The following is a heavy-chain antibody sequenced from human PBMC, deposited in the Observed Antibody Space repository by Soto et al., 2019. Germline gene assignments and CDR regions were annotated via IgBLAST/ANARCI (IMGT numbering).Heavy chain of an antibody. CDR2: ISRNSRYT. CDR1: GFTSSDYF. Sequence: QVQLVESGGGLVKPGGSLRLSCAASGFTSSDYFMAWIRQAPGKGLEWIAYISRNSRYTNFADSVRGRFTISRDNAKNSLYLQMNDLSAEDTAVYYCATNYQEPSDDAFDVWGQGTMVTVSS. CDR3: ATNYQEPSDDAFDV. V-gene: IGHV3-11*06. D-gene: IGHD2-2*01. J-gene: IGHJ3*01.